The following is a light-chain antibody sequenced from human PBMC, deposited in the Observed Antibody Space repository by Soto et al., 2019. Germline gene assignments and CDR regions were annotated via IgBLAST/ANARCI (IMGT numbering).Light chain of an antibody. V-gene: IGKV3-15*01. Sequence: EIVMPQSPATLSVSPGGSANLSCRASHHVSSNFACYRQKPGQAPTLLIYRASTRATGIPARFSGSGSGTEFTLSISSRQSEGFAVYYCQQYNNWSYTFGQGTKLEIK. CDR2: RAS. J-gene: IGKJ2*01. CDR1: HHVSSN. CDR3: QQYNNWSYT.